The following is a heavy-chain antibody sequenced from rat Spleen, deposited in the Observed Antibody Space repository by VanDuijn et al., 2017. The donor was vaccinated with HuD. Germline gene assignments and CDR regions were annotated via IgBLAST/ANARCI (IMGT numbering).Heavy chain of an antibody. J-gene: IGHJ4*01. Sequence: EVQLVESDGGLVQPGRSLKLSCAASGFTFSDYTMAWVRQAPGKGLEWVASITNASGRTYYPDSVKGRFTISRDKAKSTLYLQMDSLRSEDTATYFCTTNRNYFDGTYYPYYVMDAWGQGASVTVSS. CDR1: GFTFSDYT. CDR2: ITNASGRT. V-gene: IGHV5-20*01. D-gene: IGHD1-12*02. CDR3: TTNRNYFDGTYYPYYVMDA.